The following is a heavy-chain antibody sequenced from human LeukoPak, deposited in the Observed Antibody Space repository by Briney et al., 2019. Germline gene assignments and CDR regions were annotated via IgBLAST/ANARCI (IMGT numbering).Heavy chain of an antibody. CDR1: GGSISSSSYY. V-gene: IGHV4-39*01. CDR3: ARQDNYDIFY. J-gene: IGHJ4*02. Sequence: PSETLSLTCTVSGGSISSSSYYWGWIRQPPGKGLEWIVSIYYSGSTYYNPSLKSRVTISVDTSKNQFSLKLSSVTAADTAVYYCARQDNYDIFYWGQGTLVTVSS. D-gene: IGHD3-9*01. CDR2: IYYSGST.